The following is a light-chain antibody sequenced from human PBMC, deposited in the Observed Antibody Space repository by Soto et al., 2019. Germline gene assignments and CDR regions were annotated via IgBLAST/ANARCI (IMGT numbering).Light chain of an antibody. J-gene: IGKJ1*01. V-gene: IGKV3-20*01. Sequence: VMTQSPGTLSVSPGERATLSCRASQRIGSDLAWYQQKPGQAPRLLIYAASTRATGIPARFSGSGSGTDFTLTIRRLEPEDFAVYYCQQYGSSPQTFGQGTKVDIK. CDR2: AAS. CDR1: QRIGSD. CDR3: QQYGSSPQT.